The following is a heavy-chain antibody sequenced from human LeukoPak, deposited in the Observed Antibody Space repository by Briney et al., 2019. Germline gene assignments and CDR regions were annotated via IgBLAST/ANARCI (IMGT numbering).Heavy chain of an antibody. CDR1: GGSISSYY. D-gene: IGHD3-3*01. V-gene: IGHV4-4*07. J-gene: IGHJ4*02. Sequence: KPSETLSLTCTVSGGSISSYYWSWIRQPAGKGLKWIGRIYTSGSTNYNPSLKSRVTMSVDTSKNQFSLKLSSVTAADTAVYYCAGTIFGVARDYWGQGTLVTVSS. CDR3: AGTIFGVARDY. CDR2: IYTSGST.